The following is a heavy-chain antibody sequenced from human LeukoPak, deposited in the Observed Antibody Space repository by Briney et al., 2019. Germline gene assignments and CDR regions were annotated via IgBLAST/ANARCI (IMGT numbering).Heavy chain of an antibody. V-gene: IGHV3-66*03. D-gene: IGHD3-9*01. CDR1: GFTVNDNY. CDR2: IYRSGDT. CDR3: ARDRVKSDDILTGYPHYYYYFYMDV. J-gene: IGHJ6*03. Sequence: PGGSLRLSCAASGFTVNDNYMSWVRQAPGKGLEWISVIYRSGDTYYADSVKGRFTVSRDNDQNTLYLQLNSLRPEDTAVYYYARDRVKSDDILTGYPHYYYYFYMDVWGKGTVVTVSS.